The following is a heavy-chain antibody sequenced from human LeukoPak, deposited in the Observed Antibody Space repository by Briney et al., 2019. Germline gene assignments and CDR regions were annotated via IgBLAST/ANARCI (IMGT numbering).Heavy chain of an antibody. CDR2: ISSSGSTI. D-gene: IGHD6-6*01. CDR3: ARLGSIIAARPIDY. Sequence: GGSLRLSCAASGFTFSDYYMSWIRQAPGKGLERVSYISSSGSTIYYADSVKGRFTISRDNAKNSLYLQMNSLRAEDTAVYYCARLGSIIAARPIDYWGQGTLVTVSS. V-gene: IGHV3-11*01. J-gene: IGHJ4*02. CDR1: GFTFSDYY.